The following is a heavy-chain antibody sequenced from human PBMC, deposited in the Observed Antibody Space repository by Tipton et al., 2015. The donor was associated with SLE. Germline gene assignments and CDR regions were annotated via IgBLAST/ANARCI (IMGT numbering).Heavy chain of an antibody. D-gene: IGHD6-19*01. Sequence: TLSLTCTVSGGSISSGSYYWSWIRQPAGKGLEWIGYIYTSGSTNYNPSLKSRVTISVDTSKNQFSLKLSPVTAADTAVYYCARGADGQWPPLGWFDPWGQGTLVTVSS. J-gene: IGHJ5*02. CDR1: GGSISSGSYY. V-gene: IGHV4-61*09. CDR2: IYTSGST. CDR3: ARGADGQWPPLGWFDP.